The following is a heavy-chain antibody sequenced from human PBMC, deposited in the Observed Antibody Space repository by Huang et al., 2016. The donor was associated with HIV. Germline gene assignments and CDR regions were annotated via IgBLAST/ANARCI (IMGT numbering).Heavy chain of an antibody. D-gene: IGHD3-10*01. Sequence: QLQLQESGSGLVKPSQTLSLTCAVSGGSISSGGYSWSWLRQPPGKGLGGIGYIFHSGGTYDNPSLKSRVVISVDASENQFSLNLSSVTAADTAVYYCARVLHYYGSGRWFDTWGRGTLVTVSS. J-gene: IGHJ5*01. CDR1: GGSISSGGYS. V-gene: IGHV4-30-2*01. CDR2: IFHSGGT. CDR3: ARVLHYYGSGRWFDT.